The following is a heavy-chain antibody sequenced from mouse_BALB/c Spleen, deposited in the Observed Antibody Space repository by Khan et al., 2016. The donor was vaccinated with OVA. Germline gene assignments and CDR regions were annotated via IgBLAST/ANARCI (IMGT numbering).Heavy chain of an antibody. J-gene: IGHJ4*01. Sequence: QVQLKQSGPGLVAPSQSLSITCTVSGFSLTDYGVSWIRQPPGKGLEWLGVIWGGGITYYNSALKSRLSISKDNSKSQVFLKMNSLQTDDTSMYYCARAYYRYDGYYAMDYWGQGTSVTVSS. D-gene: IGHD2-14*01. CDR3: ARAYYRYDGYYAMDY. V-gene: IGHV2-6-5*01. CDR1: GFSLTDYG. CDR2: IWGGGIT.